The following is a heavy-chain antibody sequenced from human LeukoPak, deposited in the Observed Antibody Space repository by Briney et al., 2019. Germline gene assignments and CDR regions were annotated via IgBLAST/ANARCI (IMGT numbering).Heavy chain of an antibody. J-gene: IGHJ4*02. V-gene: IGHV4-34*01. CDR2: INHSGST. D-gene: IGHD3-22*01. CDR3: ARDLYYDSSGLGDY. CDR1: GGSFSGYY. Sequence: SETLSLTCAVYGGSFSGYYWSWIRQPPGKGLEWIGEINHSGSTNYNPSLKSRVTISVDTSKNQFSLKLSSVTAADTAVYYCARDLYYDSSGLGDYWGQGTLVTVSS.